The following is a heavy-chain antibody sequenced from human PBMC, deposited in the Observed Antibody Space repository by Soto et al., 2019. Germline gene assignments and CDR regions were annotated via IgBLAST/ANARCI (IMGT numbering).Heavy chain of an antibody. CDR3: AKDRQRRASGYFFDY. CDR2: VSDSGLNT. V-gene: IGHV3-23*01. D-gene: IGHD6-25*01. J-gene: IGHJ4*02. Sequence: YDMAWVRQAPGKGLEWGSGVSDSGLNTVYADPVKGRFYIARNNSKKTEDMHENNLKDEDKAMDYCAKDRQRRASGYFFDYWGQGTPVTDSS. CDR1: YD.